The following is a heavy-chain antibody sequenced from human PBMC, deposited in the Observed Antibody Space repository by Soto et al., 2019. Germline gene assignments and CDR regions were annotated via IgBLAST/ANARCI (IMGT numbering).Heavy chain of an antibody. J-gene: IGHJ4*02. V-gene: IGHV4-59*04. CDR1: GGSISSYY. D-gene: IGHD6-6*01. CDR3: ARSSIAPRLFMYPFDY. CDR2: IYYDGST. Sequence: PSETLSLTCTVSGGSISSYYWGWIRQPPGKGLKYIANIYYDGSTYYNPSLKSRVTISVDTSKNQFSLRLSSVTAADTAVYYCARSSIAPRLFMYPFDYWGQGILVTVSS.